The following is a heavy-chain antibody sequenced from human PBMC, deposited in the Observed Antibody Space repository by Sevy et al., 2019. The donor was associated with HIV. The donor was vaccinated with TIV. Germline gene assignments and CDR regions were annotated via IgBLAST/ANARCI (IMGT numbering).Heavy chain of an antibody. CDR3: AKSPPRCSGGTCSFDY. D-gene: IGHD2-15*01. Sequence: GGSLRLSCAASGFTFSSYAMSWVRQAPGKGLEWVSAISGSGGSTYYADSVKGRFTISRDNSKNTLYLQMNSLRAEDMAVYYCAKSPPRCSGGTCSFDYWGQRTLVTVSS. CDR2: ISGSGGST. V-gene: IGHV3-23*01. CDR1: GFTFSSYA. J-gene: IGHJ4*02.